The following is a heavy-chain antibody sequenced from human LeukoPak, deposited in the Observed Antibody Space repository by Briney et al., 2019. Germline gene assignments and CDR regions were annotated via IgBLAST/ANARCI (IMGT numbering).Heavy chain of an antibody. D-gene: IGHD3-10*01. CDR2: IYPADSTA. CDR3: ARGYYFGSGSYHDS. J-gene: IGHJ5*01. CDR1: GYSFTTYW. Sequence: GESLKISCKASGYSFTTYWIGWVRQMPGKGLEWMGIIYPADSTAKYSPSFEGQVTISADRSINTAYLQWGSLKASDTAMYYCARGYYFGSGSYHDSWGQGTLVTVSS. V-gene: IGHV5-51*01.